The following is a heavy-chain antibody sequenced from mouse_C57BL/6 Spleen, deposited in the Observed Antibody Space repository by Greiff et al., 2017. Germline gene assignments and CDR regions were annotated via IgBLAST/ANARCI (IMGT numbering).Heavy chain of an antibody. Sequence: VQLVESGPGLVAPSQSLSITCTVSGFSLTSYAISWVRQPPGKGLEWLGVIWTGGGTNYNSALKSRLSISKDNSKSQVFLKMNSLQTDDTARYYCARGATTVVATEYFDVWGTGTTVTVSS. J-gene: IGHJ1*03. CDR2: IWTGGGT. CDR3: ARGATTVVATEYFDV. D-gene: IGHD1-1*01. CDR1: GFSLTSYA. V-gene: IGHV2-9-1*01.